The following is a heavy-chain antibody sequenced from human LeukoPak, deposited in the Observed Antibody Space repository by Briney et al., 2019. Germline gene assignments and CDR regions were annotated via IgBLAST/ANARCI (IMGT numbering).Heavy chain of an antibody. CDR3: ARVDSPSRYYYVDY. CDR2: VIPIFGTA. CDR1: GGTFTSYA. D-gene: IGHD1-1*01. V-gene: IGHV1-69*06. J-gene: IGHJ4*02. Sequence: GASVKVSCKASGGTFTSYAISWGRQGPGQGLGWVGGVIPIFGTANDAQKFQGRVTITADKSTSTAYMELSSRRSEDTAVYYCARVDSPSRYYYVDYWGQGTLVTVSS.